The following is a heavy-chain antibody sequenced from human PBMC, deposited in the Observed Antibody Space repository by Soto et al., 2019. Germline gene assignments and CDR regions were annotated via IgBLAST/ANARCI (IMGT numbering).Heavy chain of an antibody. CDR3: VRVGVGIGNHFDS. D-gene: IGHD1-26*01. Sequence: LSLTCSVSNGSISGFYWTWIRQPPGKILEWIGYIHYSGRTDYNPSLTSRATMSVDTSKNQFSLNLKSITAADTAVYYCVRVGVGIGNHFDSWGRGTLVTVS. J-gene: IGHJ4*02. CDR2: IHYSGRT. V-gene: IGHV4-59*12. CDR1: NGSISGFY.